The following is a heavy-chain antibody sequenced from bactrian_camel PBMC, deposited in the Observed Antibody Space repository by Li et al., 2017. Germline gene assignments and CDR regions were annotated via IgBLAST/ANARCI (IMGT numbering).Heavy chain of an antibody. Sequence: VQLVESGGDLVQPGGSLRLSCAGSGFTFSAMSWVRQAPGKGLEWVSAISSRGDSTYYADSMKGRFTISRDNAKNTLYLQLNNLKTEDTAMYYCAKGLYGGSWYGEYNLWGQGTQVTVS. V-gene: IGHV3S31*01. CDR1: GFTFSA. J-gene: IGHJ4*01. D-gene: IGHD6*01. CDR3: AKGLYGGSWYGEYNL. CDR2: ISSRGDST.